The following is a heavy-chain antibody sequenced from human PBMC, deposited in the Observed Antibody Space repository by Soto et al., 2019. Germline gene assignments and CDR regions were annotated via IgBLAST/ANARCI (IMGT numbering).Heavy chain of an antibody. CDR1: GRSISPFY. Sequence: ETLSLTCSFSGRSISPFYWSWIRQPPGKGLEWVASIYYSGTSNYNPSLKSRVTMSVDTSKNHFSLKLTSVTAADTAVYYCAAVGGYYGDYPNFDYWGRGTLVTVSS. J-gene: IGHJ4*02. CDR3: AAVGGYYGDYPNFDY. CDR2: IYYSGTS. D-gene: IGHD4-17*01. V-gene: IGHV4-59*01.